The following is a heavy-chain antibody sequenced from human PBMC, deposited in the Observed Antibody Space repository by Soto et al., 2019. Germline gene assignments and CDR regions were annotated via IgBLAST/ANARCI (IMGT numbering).Heavy chain of an antibody. D-gene: IGHD2-15*01. V-gene: IGHV4-34*01. CDR1: GGSFSDYY. Sequence: PSETLSLTCAVYGGSFSDYYWSWIRQPPGKGLGWIGEINHSGSTNYNPSLKSRVTVSVDTSKNQFSLKLSSVTAADTSVYYCARVRHKAATFRDYYYGMDVWGQGTTVTVSS. CDR3: ARVRHKAATFRDYYYGMDV. J-gene: IGHJ6*02. CDR2: INHSGST.